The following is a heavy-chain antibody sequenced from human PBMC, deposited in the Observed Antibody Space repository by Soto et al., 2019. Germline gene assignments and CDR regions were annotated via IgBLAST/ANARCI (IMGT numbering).Heavy chain of an antibody. J-gene: IGHJ5*01. CDR1: GFTFSSYA. V-gene: IGHV3-64*01. D-gene: IGHD6-13*01. Sequence: PAGSLRLSCAASGFTFSSYAMHWVRQAPGKGLEYVSAISSNGGSTYYANSVKGRFTISRDNSKNTLYLQMCSLIAEDIAVYYCAGDSRQKLISNWFGSWGQGSLVGISS. CDR3: AGDSRQKLISNWFGS. CDR2: ISSNGGST.